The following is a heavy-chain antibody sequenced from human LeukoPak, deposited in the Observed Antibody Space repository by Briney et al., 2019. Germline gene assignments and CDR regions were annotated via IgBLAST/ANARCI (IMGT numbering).Heavy chain of an antibody. D-gene: IGHD2/OR15-2a*01. CDR2: IKYDGSEK. CDR3: ARDILSDY. CDR1: GFTFTSYW. J-gene: IGHJ4*02. V-gene: IGHV3-7*01. Sequence: GGSLRLSCAASGFTFTSYWMSWVRQAPGKGLEWVANIKYDGSEKNSVDSVKGRFTISRDNAKNSLYLQMNSLRVEDTAVYYCARDILSDYWGQGTLVTVSS.